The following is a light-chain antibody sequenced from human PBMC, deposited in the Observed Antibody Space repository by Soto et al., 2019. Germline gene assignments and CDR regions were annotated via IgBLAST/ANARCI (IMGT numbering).Light chain of an antibody. Sequence: VLPQAPGPLSLTTGARATLSCGASQSVTGNYLAWYQQKPGQAPRLLIYGASNRATGIPDRFSGSGSGTDLTLTISRLEPEDFAEYYCQQYGSSGTFGQGTKVDIK. CDR2: GAS. CDR3: QQYGSSGT. V-gene: IGKV3-20*01. CDR1: QSVTGNY. J-gene: IGKJ1*01.